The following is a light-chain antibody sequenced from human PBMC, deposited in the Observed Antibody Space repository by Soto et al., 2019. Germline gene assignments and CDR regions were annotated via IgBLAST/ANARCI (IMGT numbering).Light chain of an antibody. CDR3: QQYNNWPPVT. Sequence: EIVMTQSPATLSVSPGERATLSCRASQSVSGNLACYQQKPGQAPRVLIYGASTRATGIPAWFSGSGSGTEFTLTVSSLQSEDFSVYYCQQYNNWPPVTFGGGTKVEIK. J-gene: IGKJ4*01. V-gene: IGKV3-15*01. CDR2: GAS. CDR1: QSVSGN.